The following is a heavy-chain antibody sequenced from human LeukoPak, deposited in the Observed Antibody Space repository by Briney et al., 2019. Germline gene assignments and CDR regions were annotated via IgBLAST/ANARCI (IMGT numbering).Heavy chain of an antibody. V-gene: IGHV3-30*18. CDR1: GFTFSSYG. CDR2: ISYDGSNK. CDR3: AKDRGIVVVVAAPGGMDV. J-gene: IGHJ6*02. Sequence: GGSPRLSCAASGFTFSSYGMHWVRQAPGKGLEWVAVISYDGSNKYYADSVKGRFTISRDNSKNKLYLQMNCLRAEDTAVYYCAKDRGIVVVVAAPGGMDVWGQGTTVTVSS. D-gene: IGHD2-15*01.